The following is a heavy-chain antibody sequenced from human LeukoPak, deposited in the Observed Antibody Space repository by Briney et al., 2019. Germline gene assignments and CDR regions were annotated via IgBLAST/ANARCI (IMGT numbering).Heavy chain of an antibody. CDR2: INPNSGDT. Sequence: ASVKVSCKASGDSFSDSYIHWVRQAPGQGPEWMGWINPNSGDTNYSQKFQGRVSMTRDTSINTAYMELSRLTSDDTAVYYCARDLYSSGWTDAFDIWGQGTMVTVSS. CDR1: GDSFSDSY. D-gene: IGHD6-19*01. V-gene: IGHV1-2*02. CDR3: ARDLYSSGWTDAFDI. J-gene: IGHJ3*02.